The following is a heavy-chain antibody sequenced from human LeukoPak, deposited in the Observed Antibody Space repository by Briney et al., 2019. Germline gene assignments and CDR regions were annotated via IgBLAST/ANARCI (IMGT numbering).Heavy chain of an antibody. Sequence: GASVKVSCKASGYTFTKFDFSWVRQAPGQGLEWMGWISTYNGDTNYAQKFQGRVTMTTDTSTTTAYMELRSLRSDDTAVYYCARKGNWFDPWGQGTLVTASS. CDR3: ARKGNWFDP. D-gene: IGHD3-10*01. V-gene: IGHV1-18*01. CDR2: ISTYNGDT. CDR1: GYTFTKFD. J-gene: IGHJ5*02.